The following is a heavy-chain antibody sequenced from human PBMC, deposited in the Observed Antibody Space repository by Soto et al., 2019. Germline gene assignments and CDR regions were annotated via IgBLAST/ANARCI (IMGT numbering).Heavy chain of an antibody. Sequence: QLQESGPGLVKPSGTLSLTCAVSRGSMTTGDWFSWVRQSPGKGLEWIGEIYYGGTTHYKPSLKSRVTISRDKSKNQFFLELSSSTAADTAVYYCAKNAVGGFDWWGQGTLVTGSS. CDR3: AKNAVGGFDW. D-gene: IGHD1-26*01. V-gene: IGHV4-4*02. J-gene: IGHJ4*02. CDR2: IYYGGTT. CDR1: RGSMTTGDW.